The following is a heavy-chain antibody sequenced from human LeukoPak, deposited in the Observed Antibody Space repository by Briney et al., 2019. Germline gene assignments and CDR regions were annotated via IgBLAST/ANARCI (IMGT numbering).Heavy chain of an antibody. V-gene: IGHV4-38-2*02. Sequence: SETLSLTCTVSGYSISSGYYWGWIRQPPGQGLEWIGEINHSGSTNYNSSLKSRVTISVNTSKKQFSLKLSSVTAADTAVYYCARNWGIAVAGHNCFDPWGQGTLVTVSS. CDR1: GYSISSGYY. CDR3: ARNWGIAVAGHNCFDP. CDR2: INHSGST. J-gene: IGHJ5*02. D-gene: IGHD6-19*01.